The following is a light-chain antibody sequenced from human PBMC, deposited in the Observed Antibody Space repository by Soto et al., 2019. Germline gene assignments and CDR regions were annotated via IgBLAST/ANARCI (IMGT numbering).Light chain of an antibody. CDR1: QSVSSSY. CDR2: GAS. Sequence: EIVLTQSPVTLSLSPGERATLSCRASQSVSSSYLAWYQQKPGQAPRLLIYGASSRATGIPDRFSGSGSGTDFTLTISRLEPEDFAVYYCQQYGSSPPTFSQGTKVDIK. V-gene: IGKV3-20*01. CDR3: QQYGSSPPT. J-gene: IGKJ1*01.